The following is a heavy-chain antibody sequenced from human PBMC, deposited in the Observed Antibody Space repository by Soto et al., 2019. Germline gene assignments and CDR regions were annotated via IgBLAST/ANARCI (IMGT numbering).Heavy chain of an antibody. CDR2: IKQDGSEK. Sequence: EVQLVESGGGLVQPGGSLRLSCAASGFTFSSYWMSWVRQAPGKGLEWVANIKQDGSEKYYVDSVKGRFTISRDNAKNSLYLQMNSLGAEDTAVYYCARADYYGSGSESRYYYYYGMDVWGQGTTVTVSS. CDR1: GFTFSSYW. D-gene: IGHD3-10*01. V-gene: IGHV3-7*01. J-gene: IGHJ6*02. CDR3: ARADYYGSGSESRYYYYYGMDV.